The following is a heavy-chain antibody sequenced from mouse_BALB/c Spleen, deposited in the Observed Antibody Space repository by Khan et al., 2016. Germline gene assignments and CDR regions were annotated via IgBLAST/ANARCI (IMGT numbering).Heavy chain of an antibody. CDR3: ARDGYDGWFAY. Sequence: VQLKESGPGLVKPSQSLSLTCSVTGYSITSGYFWNWIRQFPGNKLEWMGYISYDGYNDYNPSLKNRISITRATSKNKFFLKLNSLTTEDTATYSFARDGYDGWFAYWGQGTLVTVSA. J-gene: IGHJ3*01. V-gene: IGHV3-6*02. CDR1: GYSITSGYF. CDR2: ISYDGYN. D-gene: IGHD2-2*01.